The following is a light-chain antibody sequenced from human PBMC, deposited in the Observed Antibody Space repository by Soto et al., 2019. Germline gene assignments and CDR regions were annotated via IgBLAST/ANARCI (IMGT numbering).Light chain of an antibody. Sequence: QSVLTQPASVSGSPGQSITISCTGTSSDVGNFKYVSWYQQHPGKVPRLMLYEVGNRPSGVSNRFSGSKSGNTASLTISGLQAEDEADYYCSSYSTTYTYVFGSGTKVTVL. CDR1: SSDVGNFKY. V-gene: IGLV2-14*01. J-gene: IGLJ1*01. CDR2: EVG. CDR3: SSYSTTYTYV.